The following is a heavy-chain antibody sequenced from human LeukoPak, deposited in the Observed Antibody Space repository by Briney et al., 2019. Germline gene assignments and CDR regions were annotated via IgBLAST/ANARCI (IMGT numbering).Heavy chain of an antibody. J-gene: IGHJ3*02. CDR2: IYYSGST. Sequence: SETLSLTCTVSGGSISSSSYYWGWIRQPPGKGLEWIGSIYYSGSTYYNPSLKSRVTISVDTSKNQFSLKLSSVTAADTAVYYCARDISYYDSSGYYQSDAFGIWGQGTMVTVSS. V-gene: IGHV4-39*07. CDR3: ARDISYYDSSGYYQSDAFGI. CDR1: GGSISSSSYY. D-gene: IGHD3-22*01.